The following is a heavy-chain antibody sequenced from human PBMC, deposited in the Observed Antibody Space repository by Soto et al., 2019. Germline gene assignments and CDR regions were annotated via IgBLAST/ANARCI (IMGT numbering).Heavy chain of an antibody. CDR1: GDSVSSNSAA. V-gene: IGHV6-1*01. CDR2: TYYRSKWYN. Sequence: SQTLSLTCAISGDSVSSNSAAWNWIRQSPSKGLEWLGRTYYRSKWYNDYAVSVKSRITINPDTSKNQFSLQLNSVTPEDAAVYYCAREASSSWYVLRGWFDPWGKGTLVTVS. D-gene: IGHD6-13*01. J-gene: IGHJ5*02. CDR3: AREASSSWYVLRGWFDP.